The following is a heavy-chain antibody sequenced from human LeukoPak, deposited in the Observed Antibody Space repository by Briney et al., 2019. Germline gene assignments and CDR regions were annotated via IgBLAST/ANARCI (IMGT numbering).Heavy chain of an antibody. V-gene: IGHV4-4*07. CDR2: IYTSGST. CDR3: ARDPPLFDYGDYDNFDY. D-gene: IGHD4-17*01. J-gene: IGHJ4*02. Sequence: KPSETLSLTCTVSGGSISSYYWSWIRQPAGKGLEWIGRIYTSGSTNYNPSLKSRVTMSVDTSKNQFSLKLSSVTAADTAVYYCARDPPLFDYGDYDNFDYWGQGTLVTVSS. CDR1: GGSISSYY.